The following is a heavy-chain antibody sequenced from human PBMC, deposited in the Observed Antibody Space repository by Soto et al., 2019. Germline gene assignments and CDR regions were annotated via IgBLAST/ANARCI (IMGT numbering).Heavy chain of an antibody. D-gene: IGHD3-9*01. CDR3: ARGGQNYAILTGSNYYGMDV. V-gene: IGHV4-59*01. CDR1: GGSISSYY. Sequence: SETLSLTCTVSGGSISSYYWSWIRQPPGKGLEWIGYIYYSGSTNYNPSLKSRVTISVDTSKSQFSLKLSSVTAADTAVYYCARGGQNYAILTGSNYYGMDVWGQGTTVTVSS. CDR2: IYYSGST. J-gene: IGHJ6*02.